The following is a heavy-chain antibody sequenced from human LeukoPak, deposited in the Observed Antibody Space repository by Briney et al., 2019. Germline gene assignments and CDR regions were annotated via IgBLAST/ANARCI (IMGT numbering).Heavy chain of an antibody. CDR3: ARDVPPGYYDFWSGYYNWFDP. Sequence: ASVKASCKASGYTFTGYYMHWVRQAPGQGLEWMGWINPNSGGTNYAQKFQGRVTMTRDTSISTAYMELSRLRSDDTAVYYCARDVPPGYYDFWSGYYNWFDPWGQGTLVTVSS. V-gene: IGHV1-2*02. CDR2: INPNSGGT. CDR1: GYTFTGYY. J-gene: IGHJ5*02. D-gene: IGHD3-3*01.